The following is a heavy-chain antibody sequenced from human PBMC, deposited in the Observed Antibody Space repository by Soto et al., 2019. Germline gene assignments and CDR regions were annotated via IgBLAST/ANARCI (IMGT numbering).Heavy chain of an antibody. CDR3: ARGISFGGYYLDS. CDR1: GFPFSAYD. Sequence: EVQLVESGRNLVQPGASLRLSCRASGFPFSAYDMHWVRQVSGKGLEWVAVAGPAGDTYYADSVKGRFTISRENGMNSIHLQMSDLRVGDTAVSYCARGISFGGYYLDSWGQGTPVTVSS. J-gene: IGHJ4*02. D-gene: IGHD5-18*01. V-gene: IGHV3-13*01. CDR2: AGPAGDT.